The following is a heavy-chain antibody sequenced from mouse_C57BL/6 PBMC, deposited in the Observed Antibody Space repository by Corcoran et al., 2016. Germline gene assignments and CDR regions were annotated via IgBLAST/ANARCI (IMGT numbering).Heavy chain of an antibody. V-gene: IGHV9-3*01. D-gene: IGHD1-1*01. CDR1: GYTFTTYG. J-gene: IGHJ3*01. CDR3: ASWDYGSSPFAY. Sequence: QIQLVQSGPELKKPGETVKISCKASGYTFTTYGMSWVKQAPGKGVKWMGWINTYSGVPTYADDFKGRFAFSLETSASTAYLQINNLKNEDTATYFCASWDYGSSPFAYWGQGTLVTVSA. CDR2: INTYSGVP.